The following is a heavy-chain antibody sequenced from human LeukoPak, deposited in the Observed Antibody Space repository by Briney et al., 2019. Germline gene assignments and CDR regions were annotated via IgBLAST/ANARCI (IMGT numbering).Heavy chain of an antibody. Sequence: SETLSLTCTVSGGSISSYYWSWIRQPPGKGLEWIGYIYYSWSTNYNPSLKSRVTISVDTSKNQFSLKLSSVTAADTAVYYCARLTTIVVVPAAHDAFDIWGQGTMVTVSS. CDR1: GGSISSYY. CDR2: IYYSWST. V-gene: IGHV4-59*01. CDR3: ARLTTIVVVPAAHDAFDI. J-gene: IGHJ3*02. D-gene: IGHD2-2*01.